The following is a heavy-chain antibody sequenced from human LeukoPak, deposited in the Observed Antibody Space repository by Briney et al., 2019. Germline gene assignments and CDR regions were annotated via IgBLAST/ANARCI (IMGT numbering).Heavy chain of an antibody. CDR2: ITSSGSTI. V-gene: IGHV3-11*01. Sequence: GGSLRLSCAASGFTFSDYYMSWVRQAPGKGLEGVSYITSSGSTIYYADSVKGRFTISRDNAKNSLYLQMNSLRAEDTAVYYCASRNVYNSAYWGQGTLVTVCS. J-gene: IGHJ4*02. CDR3: ASRNVYNSAY. CDR1: GFTFSDYY. D-gene: IGHD5-24*01.